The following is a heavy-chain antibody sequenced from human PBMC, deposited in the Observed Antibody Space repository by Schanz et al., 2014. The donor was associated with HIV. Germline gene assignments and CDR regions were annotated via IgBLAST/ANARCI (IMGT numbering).Heavy chain of an antibody. D-gene: IGHD2-15*01. V-gene: IGHV3-23*01. J-gene: IGHJ4*02. CDR1: GFTLSNSA. CDR3: AKDIEVVVAAMGFDY. Sequence: EEQLLESGGGLVKPGGSLRLSCAASGFTLSNSAMHWVRQAPGKGLEWVSSISAGGRDTYYADSVKGRFTISRDNSKNTLYLQMNSLRAEDTAVYYCAKDIEVVVAAMGFDYWGQGTLVIVSP. CDR2: ISAGGRDT.